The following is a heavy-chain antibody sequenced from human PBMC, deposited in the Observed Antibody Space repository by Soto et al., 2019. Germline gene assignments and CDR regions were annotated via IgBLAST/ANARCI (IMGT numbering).Heavy chain of an antibody. CDR3: ARSIAVAGTWPPPPRYYGMDV. CDR2: IIPIFGTA. V-gene: IGHV1-69*06. D-gene: IGHD6-19*01. Sequence: ASVKVSCKASGGTFSSYAISWVRQAPGQGLEWMGGIIPIFGTANYAQKFQGRVTITADKSTSTAYMELSSLRSEDTAVYYCARSIAVAGTWPPPPRYYGMDVWGQGTTVTVSS. J-gene: IGHJ6*02. CDR1: GGTFSSYA.